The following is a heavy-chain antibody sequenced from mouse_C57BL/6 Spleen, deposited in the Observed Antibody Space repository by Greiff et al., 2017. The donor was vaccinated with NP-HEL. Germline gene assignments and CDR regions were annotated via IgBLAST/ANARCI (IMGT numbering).Heavy chain of an antibody. Sequence: QVQLKESGAELVKPGASVKMSCKASGYTFTSYWITWVKQRPGQGLEWIGDIYPGSGSTNYNEKFKSKATLTVDTSSSTAYMQLSSLTSEDSAVYYCARQGGNHMDYWGQGTSVTVSS. CDR2: IYPGSGST. CDR1: GYTFTSYW. CDR3: ARQGGNHMDY. J-gene: IGHJ4*01. D-gene: IGHD2-1*01. V-gene: IGHV1-55*01.